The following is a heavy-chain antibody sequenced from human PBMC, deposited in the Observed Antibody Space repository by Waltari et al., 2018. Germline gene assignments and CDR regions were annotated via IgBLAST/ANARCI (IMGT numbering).Heavy chain of an antibody. J-gene: IGHJ4*02. D-gene: IGHD3-16*01. CDR1: GGSISSSSYY. Sequence: QLQLQESGPGLVKPSETLSLTCTVSGGSISSSSYYWGWIRQPPGKGLEWIGGVYYSGSTDYIPTLTRRVTISVETSKNQSALKLGYVTAADTAVYYCASGGGSGHYCGQGTLVTVSS. V-gene: IGHV4-39*07. CDR3: ASGGGSGHY. CDR2: VYYSGST.